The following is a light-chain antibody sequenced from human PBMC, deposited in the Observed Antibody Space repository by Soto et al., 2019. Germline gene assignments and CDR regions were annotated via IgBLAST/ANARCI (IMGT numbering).Light chain of an antibody. CDR2: DVS. CDR1: SSDVGGYDY. CDR3: CSYAGTYTYV. J-gene: IGLJ1*01. V-gene: IGLV2-11*01. Sequence: QAVVTQPRSVSGSPGQSVTISCTGTSSDVGGYDYVSWYQQHPGKAPKLIIFDVSKRPSGVPDRFSASKSGNTASLTISGLQAEDEADYYCCSYAGTYTYVFATGT.